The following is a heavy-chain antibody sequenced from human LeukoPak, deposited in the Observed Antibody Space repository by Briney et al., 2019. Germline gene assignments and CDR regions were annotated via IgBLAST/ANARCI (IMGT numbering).Heavy chain of an antibody. CDR2: ISGSGGST. Sequence: GGSLRLSCAASGFTFSSYAMSWVRQAPGKGLEWVSAISGSGGSTYYADSVKGRFTISRDNSKNTLYLQMNSLRAEDTAVYYCASGYDSSGYASLGYWGQGTLVTVSS. CDR1: GFTFSSYA. V-gene: IGHV3-23*01. CDR3: ASGYDSSGYASLGY. J-gene: IGHJ4*02. D-gene: IGHD3-22*01.